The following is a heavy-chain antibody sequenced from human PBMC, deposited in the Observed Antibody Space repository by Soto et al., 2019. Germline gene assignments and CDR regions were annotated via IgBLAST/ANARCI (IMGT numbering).Heavy chain of an antibody. D-gene: IGHD4-17*01. Sequence: QLQLQESGPGLVKPSETLSLTCTVSGDSISSSSNHWGWIRQPPGKGLEWIGNIYYSENTYYNPSLKSRVTISVDPSKNQFSLRLTSVTAADTAVYYCATHPPYGPLDYWGQGTLVTVSS. CDR3: ATHPPYGPLDY. J-gene: IGHJ4*02. V-gene: IGHV4-39*01. CDR2: IYYSENT. CDR1: GDSISSSSNH.